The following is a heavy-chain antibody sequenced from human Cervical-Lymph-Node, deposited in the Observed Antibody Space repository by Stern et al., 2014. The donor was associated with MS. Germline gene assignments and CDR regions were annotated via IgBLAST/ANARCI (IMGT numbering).Heavy chain of an antibody. CDR2: INPNGSVT. CDR1: GYTFTNYY. CDR3: TRAVGGVGRE. Sequence: VQLEESGPEVKKPGASVMVSCKTSGYTFTNYYIHWVRQAPGLGLEWMGIINPNGSVTASAQKFQGRLTMTRDTSTTTVYMRLITLTSEDTAMYYCTRAVGGVGREWGQGTLVFVSS. D-gene: IGHD3-16*01. V-gene: IGHV1-46*01. J-gene: IGHJ4*02.